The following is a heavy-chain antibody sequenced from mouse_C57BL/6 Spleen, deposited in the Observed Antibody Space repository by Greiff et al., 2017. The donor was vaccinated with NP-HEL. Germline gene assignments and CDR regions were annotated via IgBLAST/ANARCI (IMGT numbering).Heavy chain of an antibody. CDR2: IYPGSGST. D-gene: IGHD2-1*01. V-gene: IGHV1-55*01. J-gene: IGHJ4*01. CDR1: GYTFTSYW. Sequence: QVQLKQPGAELVKPGASVKMSCKASGYTFTSYWITWVKQRPGQGLEWIGDIYPGSGSTNYNEKFKSKATLTVDTSSSTAYMQLSSLTSEDSAVYYCARYGLYYGKGYAMDYWGQGTSVTVSS. CDR3: ARYGLYYGKGYAMDY.